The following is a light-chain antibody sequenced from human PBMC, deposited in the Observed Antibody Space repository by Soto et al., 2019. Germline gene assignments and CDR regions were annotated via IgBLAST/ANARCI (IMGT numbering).Light chain of an antibody. Sequence: VVLTQSPGTLSLSRGERATLYCRAGERIYSAYLGWYQQKPGQAPRLLIYGTSSRATGIPDRFSGSGSGTDFTLTISRLEPEDFAVYYCQQYGNSPITFGQGTRLEIK. V-gene: IGKV3-20*01. J-gene: IGKJ5*01. CDR1: ERIYSAY. CDR3: QQYGNSPIT. CDR2: GTS.